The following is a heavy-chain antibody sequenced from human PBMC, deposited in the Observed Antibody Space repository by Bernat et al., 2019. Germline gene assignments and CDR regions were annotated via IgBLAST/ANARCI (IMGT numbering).Heavy chain of an antibody. Sequence: EVQLVESGGGLVKPGGSLRLSCAASGFTFSNAWMNWVRQAPGKGLEWVGRIKSKTDGGTTDYAAPVKGRFTISRDDSKNTLYLQMNSLKTEDTAVYYCTTDRNYYGSGSYDYWGQGTLVTVSS. V-gene: IGHV3-15*07. CDR3: TTDRNYYGSGSYDY. CDR1: GFTFSNAW. CDR2: IKSKTDGGTT. D-gene: IGHD3-10*01. J-gene: IGHJ4*02.